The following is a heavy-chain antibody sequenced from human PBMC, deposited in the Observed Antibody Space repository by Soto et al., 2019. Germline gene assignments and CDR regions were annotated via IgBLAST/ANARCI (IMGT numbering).Heavy chain of an antibody. J-gene: IGHJ5*02. D-gene: IGHD2-15*01. CDR2: IYHSGST. V-gene: IGHV4-4*02. CDR3: ARDALGYCSGGSSEAGFDP. CDR1: GGSISSSNW. Sequence: QVQLHESGPGLVKPSGTLSLTCAVSGGSISSSNWWSWVRQPPGKGLEWIGEIYHSGSTNYNPSLKSRVTISVDKSKNQFSLKLSSVTPADTAVYYCARDALGYCSGGSSEAGFDPWGQGTLVTVSS.